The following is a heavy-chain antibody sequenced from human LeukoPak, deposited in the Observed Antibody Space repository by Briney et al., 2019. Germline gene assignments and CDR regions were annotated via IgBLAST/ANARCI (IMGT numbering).Heavy chain of an antibody. Sequence: GGSLRLSCAASGFTVDDYAMRWVRHAPGKGLGWVSGISWNSGSIGYADSVKGRFTISRDNAKNSLYLQMNSLRAEDTALYYCARSAAAGTNPTDYWGQGTLVTVSS. D-gene: IGHD6-13*01. CDR1: GFTVDDYA. J-gene: IGHJ4*02. CDR2: ISWNSGSI. V-gene: IGHV3-9*01. CDR3: ARSAAAGTNPTDY.